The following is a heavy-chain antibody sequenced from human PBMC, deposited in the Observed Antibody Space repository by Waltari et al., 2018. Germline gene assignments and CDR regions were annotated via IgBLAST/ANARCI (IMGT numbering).Heavy chain of an antibody. Sequence: EVQLLESGGGLVQPGGSLRLSCAASGFTFSSYAMSWVRQAPGKGLEWVSVIYSGGSTYYADSVKGRFTISRDNSKNTLYLQMNSLRAEDTAVYYCAKDQGGAYWGQGTLVTVSS. D-gene: IGHD2-21*01. CDR3: AKDQGGAY. V-gene: IGHV3-23*03. CDR1: GFTFSSYA. CDR2: IYSGGST. J-gene: IGHJ4*02.